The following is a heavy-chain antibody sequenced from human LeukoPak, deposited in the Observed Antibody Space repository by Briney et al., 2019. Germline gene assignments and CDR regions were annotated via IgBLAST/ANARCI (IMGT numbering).Heavy chain of an antibody. CDR1: GFTFSSFG. D-gene: IGHD3-3*01. Sequence: GGSLRLSCAASGFTFSSFGMHWVRQAPGKGLEWVANIKQDGSEKHYVDSVKGRFTISRDNAKNSLYLEMNSLRAEDTAVYYCARSSGYDFWSAYYQPFDYWGQGTLVTVSS. CDR3: ARSSGYDFWSAYYQPFDY. J-gene: IGHJ4*02. CDR2: IKQDGSEK. V-gene: IGHV3-7*01.